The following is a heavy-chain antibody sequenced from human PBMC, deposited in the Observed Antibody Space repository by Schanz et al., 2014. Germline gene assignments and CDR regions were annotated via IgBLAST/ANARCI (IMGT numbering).Heavy chain of an antibody. Sequence: EVQLVESGGGLVQRGGSLRLSCAASGFSFGSYAMTWVRQAPGKGLEWVSCIRGSGGSTLYADSVQGRFTISRDDSKNMLYLQMNSLRAEDTAVYYCAKVWKDHRIAGRPGWSDGMDVWGQGTTVTVSS. CDR2: IRGSGGST. CDR1: GFSFGSYA. CDR3: AKVWKDHRIAGRPGWSDGMDV. D-gene: IGHD6-6*01. J-gene: IGHJ6*02. V-gene: IGHV3-23*04.